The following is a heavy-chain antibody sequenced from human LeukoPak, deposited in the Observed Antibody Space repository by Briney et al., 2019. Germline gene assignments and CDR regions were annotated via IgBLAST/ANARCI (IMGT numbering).Heavy chain of an antibody. D-gene: IGHD5-24*01. CDR3: ARGGDGYNQASDY. Sequence: SETLSLTCAVYGGSFSGYYWSWIHQPPGKGLEWIGEINHSGSTNYNPSLKSRVTISVDTSKNQFSLKLSSVTAADTAVYYCARGGDGYNQASDYWGQGTLVTVSS. V-gene: IGHV4-34*01. CDR2: INHSGST. J-gene: IGHJ4*02. CDR1: GGSFSGYY.